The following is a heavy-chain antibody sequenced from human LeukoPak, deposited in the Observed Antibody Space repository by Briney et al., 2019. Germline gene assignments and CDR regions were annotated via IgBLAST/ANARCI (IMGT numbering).Heavy chain of an antibody. CDR1: GFTFSSYS. D-gene: IGHD3-9*01. CDR3: ARECGLRYFDWSLLDYSMDV. J-gene: IGHJ6*02. V-gene: IGHV3-21*01. CDR2: ISSSSSYI. Sequence: GGSLRLSCAASGFTFSSYSMNWVRQAPGKGLEWVSSISSSSSYIYYADSVKGRFTISRDNAKNSLYLQMNSLRAEDTAVYYCARECGLRYFDWSLLDYSMDVWGQGTTVTVSS.